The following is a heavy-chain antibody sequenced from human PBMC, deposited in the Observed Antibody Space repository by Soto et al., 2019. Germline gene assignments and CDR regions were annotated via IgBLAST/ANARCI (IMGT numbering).Heavy chain of an antibody. V-gene: IGHV1-69*06. CDR2: IIPIFGTA. CDR3: ARKSAAAGPPYYYYGMDV. D-gene: IGHD6-13*01. J-gene: IGHJ6*02. Sequence: QVQLVQSGAEVKKPGSSVKVSCKASGGTFSSYAISWVRQAPGQGLEWMGGIIPIFGTANYAQKFQGRVTITEDKSTSTAYMEPSHLSSEDTAVYYCARKSAAAGPPYYYYGMDVWGQGTTVTVSS. CDR1: GGTFSSYA.